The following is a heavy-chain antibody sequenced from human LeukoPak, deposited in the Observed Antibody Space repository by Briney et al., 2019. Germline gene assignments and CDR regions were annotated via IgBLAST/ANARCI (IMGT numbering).Heavy chain of an antibody. CDR1: GYIFTNYG. CDR3: ARDTYCSSTSCFPYYMDV. D-gene: IGHD2-2*01. V-gene: IGHV1-18*01. Sequence: GASVKVSCKASGYIFTNYGISWVRQAPGQGLEWMGWISAYYGNTKYAQKLQDRVTMTTDTSTSIAYMELRSLRSDDTAVYYCARDTYCSSTSCFPYYMDVWGTGTTVTVSS. J-gene: IGHJ6*03. CDR2: ISAYYGNT.